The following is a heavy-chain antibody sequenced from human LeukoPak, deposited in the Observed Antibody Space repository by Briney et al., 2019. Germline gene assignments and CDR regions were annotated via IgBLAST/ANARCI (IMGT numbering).Heavy chain of an antibody. D-gene: IGHD3-3*01. CDR2: IYYSGST. J-gene: IGHJ3*02. Sequence: SETLSLTCTVSGGSMSSGDYYYTWIRQPPGKGLEWIGTIYYSGSTYYNPSLKSRVSISVDTSKNHFSLKLTSETAADTALYYCARQTFYDFSRRAFDIWGQGTLVTVSS. CDR1: GGSMSSGDYY. V-gene: IGHV4-39*01. CDR3: ARQTFYDFSRRAFDI.